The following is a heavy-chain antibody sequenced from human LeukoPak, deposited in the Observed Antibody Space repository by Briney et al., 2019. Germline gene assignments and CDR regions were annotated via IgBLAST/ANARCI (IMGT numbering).Heavy chain of an antibody. D-gene: IGHD3-10*01. V-gene: IGHV1-69*05. CDR1: GGTFSSYA. CDR2: ISPIFGTA. CDR3: ARGPYYGSASSLHYYYHMDV. J-gene: IGHJ6*03. Sequence: ASVKVSCKASGGTFSSYAISWVRQAPGQGLEWMGGISPIFGTANYAQKFQGRVTITTDESTSTAYMELSSLRSEDTAVYYCARGPYYGSASSLHYYYHMDVWGKGTPVTVSS.